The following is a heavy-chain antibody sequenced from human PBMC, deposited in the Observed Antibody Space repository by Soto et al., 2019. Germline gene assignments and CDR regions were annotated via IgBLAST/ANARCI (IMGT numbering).Heavy chain of an antibody. CDR3: ARVRVDADMLFEFSTFDP. J-gene: IGHJ5*02. D-gene: IGHD3-16*01. CDR2: MYYSGST. CDR1: GGSVSRGRDY. Sequence: TLSLTCTVSGGSVSRGRDYWSWIRQPPGKGLEWMGYMYYSGSTNYNPSLKSRVTMSIDTSKNQLSLKLSSVTAADTAVYYCARVRVDADMLFEFSTFDPWGQGTLVTVSS. V-gene: IGHV4-61*01.